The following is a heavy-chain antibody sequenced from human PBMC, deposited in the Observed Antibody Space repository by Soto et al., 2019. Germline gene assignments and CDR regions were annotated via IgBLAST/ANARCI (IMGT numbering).Heavy chain of an antibody. CDR1: GYTFTSYG. D-gene: IGHD6-6*01. CDR2: ISAYNGNT. Sequence: ASVKVSCKASGYTFTSYGISWVRQAPGQGLEWMGWISAYNGNTNYAQKLQGRVTMTTDTSTSTAYMELRSLISDDTAVYYCAKSIAAVAEFDPWGQGTLVTVSS. V-gene: IGHV1-18*01. J-gene: IGHJ5*02. CDR3: AKSIAAVAEFDP.